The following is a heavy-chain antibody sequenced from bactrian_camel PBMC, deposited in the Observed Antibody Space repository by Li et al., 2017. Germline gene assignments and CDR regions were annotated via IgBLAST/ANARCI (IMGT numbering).Heavy chain of an antibody. V-gene: IGHV3S7*01. CDR2: IQRNGSNA. D-gene: IGHD3*01. Sequence: HVQLVESGGDLVQPGGSLRLSCAASGFTFSSSAMSWVRRALGKGLEWVSWIQRNGSNAYYADSVKGRFTMSRDNAKGTAYLQLNSLKIEDTAMYYCANLGSGIMRLWGPGTQVTVS. J-gene: IGHJ4*01. CDR1: GFTFSSSA. CDR3: ANLGSGIMRL.